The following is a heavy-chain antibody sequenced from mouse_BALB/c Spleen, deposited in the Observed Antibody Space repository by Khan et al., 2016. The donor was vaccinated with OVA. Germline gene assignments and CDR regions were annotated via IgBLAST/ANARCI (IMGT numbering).Heavy chain of an antibody. CDR1: GYSITSDYA. V-gene: IGHV3-2*02. J-gene: IGHJ3*01. CDR2: ITYSGTT. CDR3: ARSDFGY. Sequence: EVQLQASGPGLVKPSQSLSLTCTVTGYSITSDYAWNWIRQFPGNKLEWMGYITYSGTTSYNPSLKSRISITRDTSKNQFFLQLNSVTTEDTATYFCARSDFGYWGQGTLVTVSA.